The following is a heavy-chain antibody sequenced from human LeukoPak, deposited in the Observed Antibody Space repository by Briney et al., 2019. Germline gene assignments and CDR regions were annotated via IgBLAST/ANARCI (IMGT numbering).Heavy chain of an antibody. V-gene: IGHV4-4*02. CDR2: IYHSGST. CDR1: GGSISRSNW. CDR3: ASLGRYVAFGI. D-gene: IGHD3-10*01. J-gene: IGHJ3*02. Sequence: SETLSLTCAVSGGSISRSNWWSGVRQPPGKGREWVGEIYHSGSTNYNPSLMSRVTISVDKSKDQFSLKLSSVTAADTAVYYCASLGRYVAFGIWGHRAIVTASS.